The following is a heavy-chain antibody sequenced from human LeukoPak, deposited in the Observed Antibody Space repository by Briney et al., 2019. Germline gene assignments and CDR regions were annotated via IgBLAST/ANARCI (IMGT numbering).Heavy chain of an antibody. CDR1: GGSFSGYY. CDR3: ARRNDYYFDY. CDR2: INHSGST. Sequence: SETLSLTCAVYGGSFSGYYWSWIRQPPGKGLEWIGEINHSGSTNYNPSLKSRVTISVDTSKNQFSLKLSSVTAADTAVYFCARRNDYYFDYWGQGTLVTVSS. J-gene: IGHJ4*02. D-gene: IGHD2-21*02. V-gene: IGHV4-34*01.